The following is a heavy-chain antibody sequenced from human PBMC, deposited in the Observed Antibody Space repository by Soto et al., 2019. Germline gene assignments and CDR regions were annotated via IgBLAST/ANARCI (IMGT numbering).Heavy chain of an antibody. V-gene: IGHV3-21*01. D-gene: IGHD2-15*01. J-gene: IGHJ3*02. CDR3: ARFHGGHNDAFDI. Sequence: GGALRVSCADSGFTFSSYSMNWVRQAPGKGLEWVSSISSSSSYIYYTDSVKGRFTTSRDNAKNSLYLQMNSLRAEDTAVYYCARFHGGHNDAFDIWGQGTLVTGS. CDR1: GFTFSSYS. CDR2: ISSSSSYI.